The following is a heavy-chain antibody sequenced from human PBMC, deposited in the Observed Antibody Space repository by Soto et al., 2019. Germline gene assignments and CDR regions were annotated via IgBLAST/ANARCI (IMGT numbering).Heavy chain of an antibody. D-gene: IGHD4-17*01. J-gene: IGHJ4*02. V-gene: IGHV4-30-4*01. CDR3: AGEQGKKLRWVC. CDR1: GGSISSGDYY. Sequence: QVQLQESGPGLVKPSQTLSLTCTVSGGSISSGDYYWTWSRQPPGKGLEYIGYISYNGIAYYDPSLESRLTISADTSKNQFSLTLSSVTAADTAVYYCAGEQGKKLRWVCWGQGTLVTVSS. CDR2: ISYNGIA.